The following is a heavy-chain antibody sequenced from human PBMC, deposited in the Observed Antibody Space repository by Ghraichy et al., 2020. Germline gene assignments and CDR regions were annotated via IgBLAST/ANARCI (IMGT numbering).Heavy chain of an antibody. Sequence: GGSLRLSCTTSGFTFDTYSMNWVRQSPGEGLEWVSVISSDSKTIFYADSVKGRFTISRDNSRNTLFLQMDSLKPDDTAIYYCATKTPRKYPFDHWGQGALVTVSS. D-gene: IGHD4-23*01. CDR1: GFTFDTYS. CDR3: ATKTPRKYPFDH. J-gene: IGHJ4*02. V-gene: IGHV3-23*01. CDR2: ISSDSKTI.